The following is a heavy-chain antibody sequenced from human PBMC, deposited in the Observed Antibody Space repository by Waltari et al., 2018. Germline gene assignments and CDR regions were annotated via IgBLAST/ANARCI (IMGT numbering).Heavy chain of an antibody. CDR1: GYTFTGYY. V-gene: IGHV1-2*06. Sequence: QVQLVQSGAEVKKPGASVKVSCKASGYTFTGYYMHWVRQAPGQGLEWMGRINPNSGGTNYAQKFQGRVTITADKSTSTAYMELSSLRSEDTAVYYCARQGVDYYDSSGLDYWGQGTLVTVSS. CDR2: INPNSGGT. J-gene: IGHJ4*02. D-gene: IGHD3-22*01. CDR3: ARQGVDYYDSSGLDY.